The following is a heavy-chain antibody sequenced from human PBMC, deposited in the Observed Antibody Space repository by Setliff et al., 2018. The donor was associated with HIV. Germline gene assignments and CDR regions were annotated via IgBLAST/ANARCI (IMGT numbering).Heavy chain of an antibody. Sequence: PSETLSLTCTVSGGSINSGCYSWTWVRHVQGKGLEWIGFVFYTGATYSSPSLKSRITMSVDTSRNQFSLKVNSVTAADTAVYYCARGIRDSCEGSPYYSYCYMDVWGTGTKVTVSS. J-gene: IGHJ6*03. V-gene: IGHV4-31*03. CDR2: VFYTGAT. CDR3: ARGIRDSCEGSPYYSYCYMDV. CDR1: GGSINSGCYS. D-gene: IGHD3-9*01.